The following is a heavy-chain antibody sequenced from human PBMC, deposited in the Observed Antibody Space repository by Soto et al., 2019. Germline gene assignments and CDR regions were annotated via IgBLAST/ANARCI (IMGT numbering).Heavy chain of an antibody. Sequence: GGSLRLSCAASGLTFYKYDMTWVRQAPGKGLEWVSTISGSGDRASYADSVKGRFTISRDNSRNTLYLQMSNLRAEDTAIYYCANRNYYRSSGYTYPYLDNWGQGTLVTVSS. D-gene: IGHD3-22*01. CDR3: ANRNYYRSSGYTYPYLDN. V-gene: IGHV3-23*01. CDR1: GLTFYKYD. CDR2: ISGSGDRA. J-gene: IGHJ4*02.